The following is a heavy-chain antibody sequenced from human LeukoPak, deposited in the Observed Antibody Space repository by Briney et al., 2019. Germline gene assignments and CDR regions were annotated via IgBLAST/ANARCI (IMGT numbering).Heavy chain of an antibody. D-gene: IGHD3-22*01. CDR1: GYTLTELS. Sequence: ASVKVSCKVSGYTLTELSMHWVRQAPGKGLEWMGGFDPEDGETIYAQKFQGRVTMTEDTSTDTAYMELSSLRSEDTAVYYCATKGTVVVITDDAFDNWGQGTMVTVSS. J-gene: IGHJ3*02. V-gene: IGHV1-24*01. CDR3: ATKGTVVVITDDAFDN. CDR2: FDPEDGET.